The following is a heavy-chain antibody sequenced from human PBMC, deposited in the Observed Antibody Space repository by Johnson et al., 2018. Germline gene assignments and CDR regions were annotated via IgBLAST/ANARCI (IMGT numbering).Heavy chain of an antibody. CDR3: AKLAVAGVGPAFDI. CDR2: ISSSSSTI. V-gene: IGHV3-48*01. J-gene: IGHJ3*02. CDR1: GFTFSSYS. Sequence: EVQLVESGGGLVQPGGSLRLSCAASGFTFSSYSMNWVRQAPGKGLEWVSYISSSSSTIYYADSVKGRFTISRDNAKNTLYLQMNSLRAEDPAVYYCAKLAVAGVGPAFDIWGQGTMVTVSS. D-gene: IGHD6-19*01.